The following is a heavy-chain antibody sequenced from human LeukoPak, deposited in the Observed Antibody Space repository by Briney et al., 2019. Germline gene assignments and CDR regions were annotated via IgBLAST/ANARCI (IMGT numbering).Heavy chain of an antibody. CDR1: GFAFDEHG. D-gene: IGHD1-26*01. CDR2: INWSGGST. CDR3: AKFAGATMLGEWHY. V-gene: IGHV3-20*04. J-gene: IGHJ4*02. Sequence: GGSLRLSCTASGFAFDEHGMSWVRQVPGKGLEWVSGINWSGGSTGYADPLRGRFTISRDNAKNSLYLQMDSLRAEDTALYYCAKFAGATMLGEWHYWGQGTLVTVSS.